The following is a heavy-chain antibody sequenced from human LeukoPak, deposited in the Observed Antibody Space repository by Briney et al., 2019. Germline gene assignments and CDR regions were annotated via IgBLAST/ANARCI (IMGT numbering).Heavy chain of an antibody. J-gene: IGHJ4*02. CDR2: INPKSGGT. D-gene: IGHD3-22*01. V-gene: IGHV1-2*02. Sequence: ASVKVSCKASGYTFNGYYMHWVRQAPGQGLEWMGWINPKSGGTNYAQKFQGRVTMTTDTSISTAYMELSRLRSDDTAVYYCARVTNYYDISGHYFLSYYFDYWGQGTLVTVSS. CDR3: ARVTNYYDISGHYFLSYYFDY. CDR1: GYTFNGYY.